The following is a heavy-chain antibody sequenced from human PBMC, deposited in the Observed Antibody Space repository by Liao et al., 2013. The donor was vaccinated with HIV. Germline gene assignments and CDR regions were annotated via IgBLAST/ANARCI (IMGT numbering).Heavy chain of an antibody. D-gene: IGHD3-10*01. CDR3: ARDLYYYASGSYFDY. CDR1: GGSISSSNHY. Sequence: QLQLQESGPGLVKPSETLSLTCTVSGGSISSSNHYWGWIRQPPGKGLEWIGRIYYSGSTYYNPSLKSRVTILVDTSKNQFSLKLSSVTAADTAVYYCARDLYYYASGSYFDYWGQGTLVTVSS. V-gene: IGHV4-39*07. J-gene: IGHJ4*02. CDR2: IYYSGST.